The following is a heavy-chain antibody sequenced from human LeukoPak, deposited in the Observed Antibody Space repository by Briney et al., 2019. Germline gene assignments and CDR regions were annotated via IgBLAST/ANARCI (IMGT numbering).Heavy chain of an antibody. CDR2: IWYDGSNK. CDR3: ARDQVKAYYYGSGSYYPLDY. V-gene: IGHV3-33*01. D-gene: IGHD3-10*01. J-gene: IGHJ4*02. CDR1: GFTFSSCG. Sequence: GGSLRLSCAASGFTFSSCGMHWVRQAPGKGLEWVAVIWYDGSNKYYADSVKGRFTISRDNSKNTLYLQMSSLRAEDTAVYYCARDQVKAYYYGSGSYYPLDYWGQGTLVTVSS.